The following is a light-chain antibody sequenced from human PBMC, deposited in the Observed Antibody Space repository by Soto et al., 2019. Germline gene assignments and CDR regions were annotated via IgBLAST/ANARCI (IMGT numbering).Light chain of an antibody. Sequence: ETVLTQSPGTVSLSPGERATLSCTTSQNVRSNYLAWYQQKPGQAPRLLIYGVFNRATGIPDRFSGSGSGTDLTLTISGLEPEDSAVYYCQHYDGSPRTFGQGTKLEI. CDR3: QHYDGSPRT. CDR2: GVF. V-gene: IGKV3-20*01. J-gene: IGKJ2*01. CDR1: QNVRSNY.